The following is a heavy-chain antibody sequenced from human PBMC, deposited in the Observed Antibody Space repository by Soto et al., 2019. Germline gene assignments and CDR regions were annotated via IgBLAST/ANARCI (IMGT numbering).Heavy chain of an antibody. CDR2: ISYDGSNK. CDR3: ARDSYYYDSSGYYGYFDY. CDR1: GFTFSSYA. J-gene: IGHJ4*02. V-gene: IGHV3-30-3*01. Sequence: PGGTLRLSCAASGFTFSSYAMHWVRQAPGKGLEWVTIISYDGSNKYYADSVKGRFTISRDNSKNTLYLQMNSLRAEDTAVYYFARDSYYYDSSGYYGYFDYWGQGTLVTVSS. D-gene: IGHD3-22*01.